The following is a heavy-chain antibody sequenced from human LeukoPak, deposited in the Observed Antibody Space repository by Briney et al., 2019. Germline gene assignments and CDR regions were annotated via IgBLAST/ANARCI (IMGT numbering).Heavy chain of an antibody. CDR3: ARDIGYYGSGSLDY. J-gene: IGHJ4*02. V-gene: IGHV4-4*07. Sequence: SETLSLTCTVSGGSISSNYWSWIRQPAGKGLEWIGRIYTSGSTNYNPSLKSRVTMSVDTSKNQFSLKLSSVTAADTAVYYCARDIGYYGSGSLDYWGQGTLVTVSS. CDR1: GGSISSNY. CDR2: IYTSGST. D-gene: IGHD3-10*01.